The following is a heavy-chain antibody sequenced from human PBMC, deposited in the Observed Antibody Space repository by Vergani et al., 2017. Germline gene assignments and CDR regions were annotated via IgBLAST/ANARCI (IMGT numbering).Heavy chain of an antibody. D-gene: IGHD2-21*02. CDR2: IYPGDSDT. CDR1: GYSFTNYW. V-gene: IGHV5-51*01. CDR3: ARRVAYCGGDCFDAFDI. J-gene: IGHJ3*02. Sequence: EVQLVQSGAEVKKPGESLKISCKGSGYSFTNYWIGWVRQMPGKGLEWMGIIYPGDSDTRYSPSFQGQVTISADKSISTAHLQWSSLKASDTAMYYCARRVAYCGGDCFDAFDIWGQGIMVTVSS.